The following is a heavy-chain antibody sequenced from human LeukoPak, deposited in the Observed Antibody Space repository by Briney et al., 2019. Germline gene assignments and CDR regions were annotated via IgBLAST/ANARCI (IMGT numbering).Heavy chain of an antibody. CDR3: ARGIYDSSYNNWFDP. CDR2: INPSGGST. V-gene: IGHV1-46*01. CDR1: GYIFTSYY. Sequence: ASVKVSCKASGYIFTSYYIHWVRQAPGQGLEWMGIINPSGGSTSYAQKFQGRVTMARDMSTSTVYMELSSLRSEDTAVYYCARGIYDSSYNNWFDPWGQGTLVTVSS. D-gene: IGHD3-22*01. J-gene: IGHJ5*02.